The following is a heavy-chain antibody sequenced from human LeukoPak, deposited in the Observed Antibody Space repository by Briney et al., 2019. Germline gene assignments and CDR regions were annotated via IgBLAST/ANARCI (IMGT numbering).Heavy chain of an antibody. Sequence: QSGGSLRLSCAASGFTFSSYSMNWVRQAPGKGLEWVSYISSSSSTIYYADSVKGRFTISRDNSKNTLYLQMNSLRAEDTAVYYCAKDCVACGRDYWGQGTLVTVSS. J-gene: IGHJ4*02. D-gene: IGHD2-21*01. CDR1: GFTFSSYS. CDR2: ISSSSSTI. V-gene: IGHV3-48*01. CDR3: AKDCVACGRDY.